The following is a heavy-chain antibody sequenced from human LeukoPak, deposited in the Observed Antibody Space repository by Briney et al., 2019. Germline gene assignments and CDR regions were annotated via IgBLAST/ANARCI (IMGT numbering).Heavy chain of an antibody. D-gene: IGHD2-21*02. V-gene: IGHV1-18*04. CDR1: GYTFTSYG. CDR2: ISAHNGNT. Sequence: ASVKVSCKASGYTFTSYGISWVRQAPGQGLEWMGWISAHNGNTNYAQKLQGRVTMTTDTSTSTAYMELRSLRSDDTAVYYCARDQKSGLRAYCGGDCWYDAFDIWGQGTMVTVSS. CDR3: ARDQKSGLRAYCGGDCWYDAFDI. J-gene: IGHJ3*02.